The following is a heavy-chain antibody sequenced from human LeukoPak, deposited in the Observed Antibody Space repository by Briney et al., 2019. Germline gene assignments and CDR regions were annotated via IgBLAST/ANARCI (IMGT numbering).Heavy chain of an antibody. J-gene: IGHJ3*02. D-gene: IGHD1-1*01. CDR2: IRYDGSNE. CDR3: AKDSHLSWNAFDI. CDR1: GFTFSSYG. Sequence: GGSLRLSCAASGFTFSSYGMHWVRQAPGKGLEWVAFIRYDGSNEYYADSVKGRFTISRDNSKNTLYLQMNSLRAEDTALYYCAKDSHLSWNAFDIWGQGTMVTVSS. V-gene: IGHV3-30*02.